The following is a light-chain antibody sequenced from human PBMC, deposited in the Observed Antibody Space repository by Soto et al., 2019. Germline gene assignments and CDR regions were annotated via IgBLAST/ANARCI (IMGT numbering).Light chain of an antibody. CDR1: QSVSSSY. J-gene: IGKJ1*01. CDR2: DVS. Sequence: EIVLTQSPGTLSLSPGERATLSCRSSQSVSSSYLAWYQHKPGQAPRLLIYDVSSRATGIPDRFSGSGSGTDFTLTIRGLEPEDFAVYYCQQYGSSPTFGQGTKVEIK. V-gene: IGKV3-20*01. CDR3: QQYGSSPT.